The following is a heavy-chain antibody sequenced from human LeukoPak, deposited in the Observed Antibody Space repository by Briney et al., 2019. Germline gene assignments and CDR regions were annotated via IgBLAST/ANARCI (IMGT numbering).Heavy chain of an antibody. Sequence: PSETLSLTCAVSGGSISSGGYSWSWIRQPPGQGLEWIGYIYHSGSTYYNPSLKSRVTISVDRSKNQFSLKLSSVTAADTAVYYCARGSSDILSYFDYWGQGTLVTVSS. CDR1: GGSISSGGYS. CDR3: ARGSSDILSYFDY. CDR2: IYHSGST. V-gene: IGHV4-30-2*01. D-gene: IGHD3-9*01. J-gene: IGHJ4*02.